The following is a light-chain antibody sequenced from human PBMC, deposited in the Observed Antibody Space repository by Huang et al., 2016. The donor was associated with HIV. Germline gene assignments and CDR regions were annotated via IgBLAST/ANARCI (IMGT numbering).Light chain of an antibody. V-gene: IGKV3-15*01. Sequence: EVVMTQSPATLSVSPGERATLSCRASQSVSNNLAWYQQKPGQAPRLFIYGASTRANGIPARFSGSGSGTEFTLTISSLQAEDFAVYYCQQYNNWPPYTFGQGTKLEIK. CDR1: QSVSNN. CDR3: QQYNNWPPYT. J-gene: IGKJ2*01. CDR2: GAS.